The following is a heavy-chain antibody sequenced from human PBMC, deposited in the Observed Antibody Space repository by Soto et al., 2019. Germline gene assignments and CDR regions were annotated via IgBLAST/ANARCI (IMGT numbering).Heavy chain of an antibody. CDR1: GYTFTSYY. CDR2: ISAYNGKT. J-gene: IGHJ4*02. Sequence: GASVKVSCKASGYTFTSYYMHWVRQASGQGLEWMGLISAYNGKTNYAQKFQGRVTMTTDTSTSTAYMELRSLRSDDTAVYYCARGSYFDYWGQGTLVTVSS. V-gene: IGHV1-18*04. CDR3: ARGSYFDY.